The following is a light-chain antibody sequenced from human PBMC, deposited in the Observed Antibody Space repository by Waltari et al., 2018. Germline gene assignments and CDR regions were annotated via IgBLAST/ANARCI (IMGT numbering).Light chain of an antibody. Sequence: EIVLTQSPDTLSLSPGERATLSCRSSMSVTNYLAWYQQKPGQAPRVLIYSASNRATGVPARFSGSGSGTDFTRTISSLEPEDFAVYYCQQRSNWPRTFGQGTKVEVK. J-gene: IGKJ1*01. CDR3: QQRSNWPRT. CDR1: MSVTNY. V-gene: IGKV3-11*01. CDR2: SAS.